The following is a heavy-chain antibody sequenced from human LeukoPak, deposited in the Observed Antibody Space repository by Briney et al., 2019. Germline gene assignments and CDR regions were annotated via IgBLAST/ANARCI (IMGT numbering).Heavy chain of an antibody. CDR3: AREKYYASGILYYFDS. CDR1: GFTFDDYG. V-gene: IGHV3-7*01. J-gene: IGHJ4*02. CDR2: IKQDGSEK. Sequence: GGSLRLSCAASGFTFDDYGMSWVRQAPGKGLEWVANIKQDGSEKYYVDSVKGRTTISRDNAKKSLYLQMNSLRAEDTAVYYCAREKYYASGILYYFDSWGQGTLVTVSS. D-gene: IGHD3-10*01.